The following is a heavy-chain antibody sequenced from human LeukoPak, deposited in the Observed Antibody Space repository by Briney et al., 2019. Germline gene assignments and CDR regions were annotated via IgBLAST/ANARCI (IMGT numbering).Heavy chain of an antibody. CDR2: IKQDGGEI. Sequence: LPGGSLRLSCAASGFTFSSYWMSWVRQAPGKGPEWVANIKQDGGEIYYVDSVKGRFTISRDNAKNSLYLQMNSLRAEDTAVYYCARDKKVGATNFDYWGQGTLVTVSP. D-gene: IGHD1-26*01. V-gene: IGHV3-7*03. J-gene: IGHJ4*02. CDR1: GFTFSSYW. CDR3: ARDKKVGATNFDY.